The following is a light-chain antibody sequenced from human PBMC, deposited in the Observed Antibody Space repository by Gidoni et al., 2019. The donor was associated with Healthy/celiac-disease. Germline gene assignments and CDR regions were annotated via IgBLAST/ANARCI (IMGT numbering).Light chain of an antibody. V-gene: IGKV1-39*01. J-gene: IGKJ4*01. CDR1: QSISSY. CDR2: AAS. Sequence: DIQMTQSPSPLPASVGDRVTITCRASQSISSYVNWYQQKPGKAPKLLIYAASSLQSGVPSRFSGSGSGTDFTLTISSLQPEDFATYYCQQSYSTPLTFGGGTKVEIK. CDR3: QQSYSTPLT.